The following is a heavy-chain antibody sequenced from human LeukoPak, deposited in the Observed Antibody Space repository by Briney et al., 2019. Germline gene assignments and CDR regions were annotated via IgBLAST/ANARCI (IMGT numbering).Heavy chain of an antibody. CDR1: GYTFTSYD. CDR3: ARGLTFYYDSSGYHPNWFDP. V-gene: IGHV1-8*01. D-gene: IGHD3-22*01. Sequence: ASVKVSCKASGYTFTSYDINWVRQATGQGLEWMGWMNPNSGNTGYAQKFQGRVTMTRNTSISTAYMELSSLRSEDTAVYYCARGLTFYYDSSGYHPNWFDPWGQGTLVTVSS. J-gene: IGHJ5*02. CDR2: MNPNSGNT.